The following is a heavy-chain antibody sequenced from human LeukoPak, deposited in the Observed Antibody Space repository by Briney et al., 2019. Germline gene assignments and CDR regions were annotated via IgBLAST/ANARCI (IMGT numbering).Heavy chain of an antibody. V-gene: IGHV1-69*05. D-gene: IGHD3-22*01. CDR1: GGTFSSYA. CDR3: ARAAYYYDSSGYYYDNWFDP. CDR2: IIPIFGTA. Sequence: SVKVSCKASGGTFSSYAISWVRQALGQGLEWMGRIIPIFGTANYAQKFQGRVTITTDESTSSAYMELSSLRSEDTAVYYCARAAYYYDSSGYYYDNWFDPWGQGTLVTVSS. J-gene: IGHJ5*02.